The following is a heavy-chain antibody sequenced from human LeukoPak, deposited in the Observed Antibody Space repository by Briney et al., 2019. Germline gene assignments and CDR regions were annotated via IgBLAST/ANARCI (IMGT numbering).Heavy chain of an antibody. CDR2: ISSSSSYI. CDR3: ARGGRGYCSSTSCPYSY. D-gene: IGHD2-2*01. J-gene: IGHJ4*02. Sequence: PGGSLRLSCAASGFTFSSYGMNWVRQAPGKGLEWVSSISSSSSYIYYADSVKGRFTISRDNAKNSLYLQMNSLRAEDTAVYYCARGGRGYCSSTSCPYSYWGQGTLVTVSS. CDR1: GFTFSSYG. V-gene: IGHV3-21*01.